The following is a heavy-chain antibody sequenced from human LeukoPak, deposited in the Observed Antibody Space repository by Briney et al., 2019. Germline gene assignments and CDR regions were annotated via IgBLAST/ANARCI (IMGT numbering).Heavy chain of an antibody. J-gene: IGHJ4*02. CDR1: GFTFSSYA. D-gene: IGHD5-18*01. Sequence: GGSLRLSCAASGFTFSSYAMSWVRQAPGRGLEWVSAIIGSGGSTYYADSVKGRFTISRDNSKNTLYLQMNSLRAEDTAVYYCAKEGWYGYSYGFIDYWGQGTLVTVSS. V-gene: IGHV3-23*01. CDR2: IIGSGGST. CDR3: AKEGWYGYSYGFIDY.